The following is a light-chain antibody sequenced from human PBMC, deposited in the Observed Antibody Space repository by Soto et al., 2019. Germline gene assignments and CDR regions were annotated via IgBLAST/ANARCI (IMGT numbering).Light chain of an antibody. CDR1: QSLSGN. V-gene: IGKV3-15*01. CDR3: QQYNNWPPIT. Sequence: EIVMTQSPATLAGSAGETVTLSCRASQSLSGNLAWYQQKPGQAPRLLIFRASTRATGVPARFSGRGSGTEFTLIISGLQSEDFAVYYCQQYNNWPPITFGQGTRLEIK. CDR2: RAS. J-gene: IGKJ5*01.